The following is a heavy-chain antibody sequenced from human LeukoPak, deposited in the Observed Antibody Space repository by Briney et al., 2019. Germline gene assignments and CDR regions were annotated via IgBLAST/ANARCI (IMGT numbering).Heavy chain of an antibody. CDR2: IIPIFGTA. CDR3: AVSPRGGSSLYYYYYMDV. J-gene: IGHJ6*03. D-gene: IGHD1-26*01. V-gene: IGHV1-69*13. Sequence: ASVKVSCKASGGTFSSYAISWVRQAPGQGLEWMGGIIPIFGTANYAQKFQGRVTITADESTSTAYMELSSLRSEDTAVYYCAVSPRGGSSLYYYYYMDVWGKGTTVTVSS. CDR1: GGTFSSYA.